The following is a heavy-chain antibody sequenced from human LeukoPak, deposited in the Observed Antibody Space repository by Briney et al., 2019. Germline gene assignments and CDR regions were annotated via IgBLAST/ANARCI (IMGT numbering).Heavy chain of an antibody. Sequence: SETLSLTCTVSGGSISSYYWSWIRQPPGKGLEWIGYIYTRGSTTYNPSLKSRVSISADTSKNQISLKLSSVTAADTAVYYCARHRGCASPGDSFDIWGQGTMVTVSS. CDR2: IYTRGST. V-gene: IGHV4-4*09. CDR3: ARHRGCASPGDSFDI. CDR1: GGSISSYY. J-gene: IGHJ3*02. D-gene: IGHD3-10*01.